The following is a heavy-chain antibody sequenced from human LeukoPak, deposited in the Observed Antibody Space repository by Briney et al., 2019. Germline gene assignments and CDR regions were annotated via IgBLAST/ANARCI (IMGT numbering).Heavy chain of an antibody. D-gene: IGHD3-22*01. J-gene: IGHJ4*02. V-gene: IGHV1-2*02. CDR1: GYTFTGYY. Sequence: GASVKVSCKASGYTFTGYYMHWVRQAPGQGLEWMGGINPNSGGTNYAQKFQGRVTMTRDTSISTAYMELSRLRSDDTAVYYCARGRSYYDSRELDYWGQGTLVTVSS. CDR2: INPNSGGT. CDR3: ARGRSYYDSRELDY.